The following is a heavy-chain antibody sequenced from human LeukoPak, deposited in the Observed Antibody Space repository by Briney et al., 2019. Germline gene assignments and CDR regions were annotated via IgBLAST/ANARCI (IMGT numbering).Heavy chain of an antibody. D-gene: IGHD3-10*01. Sequence: GGSLRLSCAASGFTFSDYYMSWIRQAPGKGLEWVSYISSSGSTIYYADSVKGRFTISRDNAKSSLYLQMNSLRAEDTAVYYCAREHYYGSGSYSFIGYYYYYGMDVWGQGTTVTVSS. CDR3: AREHYYGSGSYSFIGYYYYYGMDV. CDR1: GFTFSDYY. V-gene: IGHV3-11*01. CDR2: ISSSGSTI. J-gene: IGHJ6*02.